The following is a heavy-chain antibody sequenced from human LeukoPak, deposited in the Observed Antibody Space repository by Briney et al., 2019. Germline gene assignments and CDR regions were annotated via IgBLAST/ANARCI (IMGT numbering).Heavy chain of an antibody. Sequence: SETLSLTCAVYGGSFSGYYWSWIRQPPGKGLEWIGEINHSGSTNYNPSLKSRVTISVDTSKNQLSLKLSSVTAADTAVYYCARGRYSSSWTRAFDIWGQGTMVTVSS. J-gene: IGHJ3*02. CDR1: GGSFSGYY. CDR3: ARGRYSSSWTRAFDI. CDR2: INHSGST. V-gene: IGHV4-34*01. D-gene: IGHD6-13*01.